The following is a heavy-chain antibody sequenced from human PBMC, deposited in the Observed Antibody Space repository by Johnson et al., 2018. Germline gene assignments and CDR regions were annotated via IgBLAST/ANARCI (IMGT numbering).Heavy chain of an antibody. D-gene: IGHD3-3*01. J-gene: IGHJ3*02. CDR1: GFTFSSYG. Sequence: QVQLVESGGGVVQPGRSLRLSCAASGFTFSSYGMHWVRQAPGKGLEWVSVIYSGGSTYYADSVKGRFTISRDNSKNTLYLQMNSLRAEDTAVYYCAGWGTISDAFDIWGQGTMVTVSS. V-gene: IGHV3-NL1*01. CDR2: IYSGGST. CDR3: AGWGTISDAFDI.